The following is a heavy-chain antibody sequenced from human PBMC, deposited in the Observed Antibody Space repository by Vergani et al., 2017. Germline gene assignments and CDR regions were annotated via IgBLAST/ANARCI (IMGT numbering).Heavy chain of an antibody. CDR1: AFTFTSYS. V-gene: IGHV3-30*04. CDR3: ARELYYDSSGYFGGPYYFDY. CDR2: ISYDGTNK. J-gene: IGHJ4*02. Sequence: QALLVGSGGGVVQPGRSLRLSCVASAFTFTSYSIHWVRQAPGKGLEGVAFISYDGTNKYYADSVKGRFTISRDNSKNPVSLQMNSLRPEDSAIYYCARELYYDSSGYFGGPYYFDYWGQGTLVTVSS. D-gene: IGHD3-22*01.